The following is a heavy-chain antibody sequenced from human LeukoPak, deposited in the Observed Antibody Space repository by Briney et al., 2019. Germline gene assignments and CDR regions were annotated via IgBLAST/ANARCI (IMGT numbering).Heavy chain of an antibody. J-gene: IGHJ4*02. CDR3: AKTKGYPYYFDY. CDR1: GFTFSSYA. CDR2: ISGSGGST. V-gene: IGHV3-23*01. Sequence: GGSLRLSCVASGFTFSSYAVTWVRQAPGKGLEWVSAISGSGGSTYYADSVKGRFTISRDNSKNTLYLQMDSLRAEDTAVYSCAKTKGYPYYFDYWGQGILVTVSS. D-gene: IGHD6-13*01.